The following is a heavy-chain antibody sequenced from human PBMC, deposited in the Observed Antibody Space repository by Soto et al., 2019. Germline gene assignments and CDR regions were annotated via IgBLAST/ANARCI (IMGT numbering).Heavy chain of an antibody. Sequence: GASVKVSCKASGGTLSSHAISWVRQAPGQGLEWMGGIIPIFGTANYAQKFQGRVTITADESTRTAYMELSRLRSEDTAAYYCASLSGKRGYSYDDYWGQGTMVTVSS. V-gene: IGHV1-69*13. CDR1: GGTLSSHA. CDR3: ASLSGKRGYSYDDY. J-gene: IGHJ4*02. CDR2: IIPIFGTA. D-gene: IGHD5-18*01.